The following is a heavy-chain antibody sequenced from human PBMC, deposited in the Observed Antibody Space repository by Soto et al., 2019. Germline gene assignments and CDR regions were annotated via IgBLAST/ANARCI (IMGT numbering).Heavy chain of an antibody. CDR2: INPSGGST. CDR1: GYTFTSYY. V-gene: IGHV1-46*01. J-gene: IGHJ4*02. CDR3: ARTGARWRSYFDY. Sequence: ASVKVSCKASGYTFTSYYMHWVRQAPGQGLEWMGIINPSGGSTSYAQKFQGRVTITADESTSTAYMELSSLRSEDTAVYYCARTGARWRSYFDYWGQGTLVTVSS. D-gene: IGHD7-27*01.